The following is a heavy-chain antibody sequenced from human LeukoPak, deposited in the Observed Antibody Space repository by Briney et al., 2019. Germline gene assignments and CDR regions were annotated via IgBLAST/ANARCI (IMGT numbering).Heavy chain of an antibody. V-gene: IGHV1-69*13. CDR3: ASFLGVVSAAMASYPYGMDV. Sequence: ASVKVSCKASGGTFSSYAISWVRQAPGQGLEWMGGIIPIFGTANYAQKFQGRVTITADESTSTAYMELSSLRSEDTAVYYCASFLGVVSAAMASYPYGMDVWGQGTTVTVSS. D-gene: IGHD2-2*01. CDR1: GGTFSSYA. J-gene: IGHJ6*02. CDR2: IIPIFGTA.